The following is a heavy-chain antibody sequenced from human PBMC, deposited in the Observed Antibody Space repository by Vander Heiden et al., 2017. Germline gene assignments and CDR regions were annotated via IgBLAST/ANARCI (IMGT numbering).Heavy chain of an antibody. CDR3: AKEGDGYNHFDY. J-gene: IGHJ4*02. V-gene: IGHV3-30*18. Sequence: QVQLVASGGGVVQPGRSLRPSCAASRFTFSDYAVHWVRQAPGKGLEWVALISSDGSTQSYADSVKGRFAISRDNSKNTLFLQLNSLRTEDTALYYCAKEGDGYNHFDYWGRGTLVTVSS. D-gene: IGHD5-18*01. CDR2: ISSDGSTQ. CDR1: RFTFSDYA.